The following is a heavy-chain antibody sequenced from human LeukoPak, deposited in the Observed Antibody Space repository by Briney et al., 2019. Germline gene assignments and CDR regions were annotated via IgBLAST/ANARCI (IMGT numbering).Heavy chain of an antibody. CDR3: ARVTGYVIEDYLDY. V-gene: IGHV3-11*01. Sequence: GGSLRLSCAASGFTFSDYYMTWIRQAPGKGLEWISYISSSGSSIYYADSVRGRFTISRDNAKNSLYLQMNSLRAEDTAVYYCARVTGYVIEDYLDYWGQGTLVTVSS. J-gene: IGHJ4*02. CDR2: ISSSGSSI. CDR1: GFTFSDYY. D-gene: IGHD3-22*01.